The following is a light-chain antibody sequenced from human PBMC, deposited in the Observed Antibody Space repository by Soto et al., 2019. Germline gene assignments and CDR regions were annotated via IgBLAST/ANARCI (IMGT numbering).Light chain of an antibody. V-gene: IGKV3-20*01. CDR3: QQYDSSPLT. CDR1: QSVSSSF. CDR2: GAS. Sequence: EIVLTQSPGTLSLSPGERATLSCRASQSVSSSFLAWYQQKPGQAPRLLIYGASSRATGIPDRFSGSGSGTDFTLTISSLEPEDVAVYYCQQYDSSPLTFGVGTQVEIK. J-gene: IGKJ4*01.